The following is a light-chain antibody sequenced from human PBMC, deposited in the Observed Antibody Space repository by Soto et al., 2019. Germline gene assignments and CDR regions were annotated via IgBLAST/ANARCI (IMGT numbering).Light chain of an antibody. CDR3: QQYYSYLLT. Sequence: QMTQSPSSLSASVGDRVTITCRASQGISSYLAWYQQKPGKAPKLLIYAASTLQSGVPSRFSGSVSGTDFTLTISCLQSEDFATYYCQQYYSYLLTFGGGTKVEIK. CDR1: QGISSY. J-gene: IGKJ4*01. CDR2: AAS. V-gene: IGKV1-8*01.